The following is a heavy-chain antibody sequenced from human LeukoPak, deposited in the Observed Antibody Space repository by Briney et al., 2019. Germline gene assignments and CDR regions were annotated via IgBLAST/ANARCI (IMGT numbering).Heavy chain of an antibody. Sequence: GGSLRLSCAASGFTFSSYEMNWVRQAPGKGLEWVSYISSSGSTIYYADSVKGRLTISRDNAKNSLYLQMNSLRAEDTAVYYCARDLYSGYGMDVWGKGTTVTVSS. CDR1: GFTFSSYE. V-gene: IGHV3-48*03. CDR2: ISSSGSTI. J-gene: IGHJ6*04. D-gene: IGHD1-26*01. CDR3: ARDLYSGYGMDV.